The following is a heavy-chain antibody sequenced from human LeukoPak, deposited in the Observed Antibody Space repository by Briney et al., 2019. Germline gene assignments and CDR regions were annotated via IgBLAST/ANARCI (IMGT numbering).Heavy chain of an antibody. V-gene: IGHV3-23*01. CDR1: GFTFSSYA. Sequence: GGSLRLSCAASGFTFSSYAMRWVGQAPGKGVEWVSSISGNGGKTYYADSVKGRFTISRDNAKNSLYLQMNSLRAEDTAVYYCAELGITMIGGVWGKGTTVTISS. CDR2: ISGNGGKT. D-gene: IGHD3-10*02. J-gene: IGHJ6*04. CDR3: AELGITMIGGV.